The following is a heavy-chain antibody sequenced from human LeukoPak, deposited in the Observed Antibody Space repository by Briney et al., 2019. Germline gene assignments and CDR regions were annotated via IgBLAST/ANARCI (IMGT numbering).Heavy chain of an antibody. V-gene: IGHV4-59*01. J-gene: IGHJ4*02. CDR2: IYYSGST. CDR3: ARGSSSWYDPFDY. CDR1: GGSISSYY. Sequence: SETLSLTCTVSGGSISSYYWNWIRQPPGKGLEWIGYIYYSGSTNYNPSLKSRVTISVDTSKNQFSLKLSSVTAADTAVYYCARGSSSWYDPFDYWGQGTLVTVSS. D-gene: IGHD6-13*01.